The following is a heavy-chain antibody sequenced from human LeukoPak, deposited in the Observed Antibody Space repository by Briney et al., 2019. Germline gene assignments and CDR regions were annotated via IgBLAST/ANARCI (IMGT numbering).Heavy chain of an antibody. Sequence: SETLSLTCTVSGGSMTSNNYYWGWIRQPPGKGLEWIGYMYYSGSTYYNPSLKSRVTISVDTSRNQFSLKLSSVTAADTAVYYCARAFGSDRWFDYWGQGTLVTVSS. CDR2: MYYSGST. CDR1: GGSMTSNNYY. CDR3: ARAFGSDRWFDY. V-gene: IGHV4-31*03. J-gene: IGHJ4*02. D-gene: IGHD3-10*01.